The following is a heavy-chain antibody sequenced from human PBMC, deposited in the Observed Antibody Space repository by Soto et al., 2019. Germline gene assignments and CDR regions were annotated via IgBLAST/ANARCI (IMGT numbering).Heavy chain of an antibody. V-gene: IGHV6-1*01. D-gene: IGHD3-9*01. CDR2: TYYRSKWYN. CDR3: SRDDSDWFFN. CDR1: GDSVSSSSVT. J-gene: IGHJ4*02. Sequence: SQTLSLTCAISGDSVSSSSVTWNWIRQSPSRGLEWLGRTYYRSKWYNDYAESVKSRITINPDTSKNQFSLQMNSLESEDTAVNYCSRDDSDWFFNWGQGTLVTVSS.